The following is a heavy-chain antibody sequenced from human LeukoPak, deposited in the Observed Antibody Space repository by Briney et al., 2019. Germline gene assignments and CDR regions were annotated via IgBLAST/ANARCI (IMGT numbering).Heavy chain of an antibody. Sequence: ASVKVSCKASGYTFTSYDINWVRQATGQGLEWMGWMNPNSGNTGYAQKFQGRVTMTRNTSISTAYMELSSLRSEDTAVYYCARTPIRLLEWLLSNAFDIWGQGTMVTVSS. D-gene: IGHD3-3*01. V-gene: IGHV1-8*01. CDR1: GYTFTSYD. CDR3: ARTPIRLLEWLLSNAFDI. CDR2: MNPNSGNT. J-gene: IGHJ3*02.